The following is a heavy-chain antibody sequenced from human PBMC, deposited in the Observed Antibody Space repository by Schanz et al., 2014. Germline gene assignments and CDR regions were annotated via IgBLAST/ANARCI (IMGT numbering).Heavy chain of an antibody. V-gene: IGHV3-7*01. J-gene: IGHJ6*03. CDR3: VRDRGFCANDICWLRYYMDV. D-gene: IGHD2-8*01. CDR2: IKQEGDEK. Sequence: VQLVESGGGVVQPGRSLRLSCAASGFNFSSYGMHWVRQAPGKGLEWVASIKQEGDEKNYVDSVKGRFTISRDNAKNSLFLQMNSLRADDTAVYYCVRDRGFCANDICWLRYYMDVWGNGTTXTVSS. CDR1: GFNFSSYG.